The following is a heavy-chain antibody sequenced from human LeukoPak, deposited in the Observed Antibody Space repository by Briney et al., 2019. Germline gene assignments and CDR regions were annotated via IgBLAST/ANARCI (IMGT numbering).Heavy chain of an antibody. D-gene: IGHD3-22*01. CDR3: ARDYYDSSGSPGSP. CDR2: INPNSGGT. CDR1: GYTFTGYY. Sequence: GASVTVSCTASGYTFTGYYMHWVRQAPGQGLEWMGWINPNSGGTNYAQKFQGRVTMTRDTSISTAYMELSRLRSDDTAVYYCARDYYDSSGSPGSPWGQGTLVTVSS. J-gene: IGHJ5*02. V-gene: IGHV1-2*02.